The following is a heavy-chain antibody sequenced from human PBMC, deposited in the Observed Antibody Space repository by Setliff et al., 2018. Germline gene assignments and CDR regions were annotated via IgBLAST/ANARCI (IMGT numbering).Heavy chain of an antibody. CDR3: ARDGHNVYYFDY. CDR1: GFSFSNYW. V-gene: IGHV3-74*01. Sequence: GGSLRLSCAASGFSFSNYWMHWVRQAPGKGLVWVSRINSDGSSTNYAASVEGQFTVSRDNAKNTLYLQMNSLRAEDTAVYYCARDGHNVYYFDYWGLGTLVTVSS. D-gene: IGHD1-1*01. J-gene: IGHJ4*02. CDR2: INSDGSST.